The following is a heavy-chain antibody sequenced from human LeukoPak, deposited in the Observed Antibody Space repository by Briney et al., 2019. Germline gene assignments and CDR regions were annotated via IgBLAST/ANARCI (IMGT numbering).Heavy chain of an antibody. CDR3: TTGLLGK. V-gene: IGHV3-15*01. Sequence: KSGGSLRLSCAASGFTFSNAWMSWVRQAPGKGLEWVCRIKSKTDVETTDYAAPVKGRFTISRGVSKSTLYLQMNSLKVEDTAVYYCTTGLLGKWGQGTLVTVSS. J-gene: IGHJ4*02. CDR1: GFTFSNAW. CDR2: IKSKTDVETT.